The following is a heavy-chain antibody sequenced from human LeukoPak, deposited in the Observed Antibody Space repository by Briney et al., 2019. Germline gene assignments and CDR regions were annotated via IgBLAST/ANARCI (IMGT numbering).Heavy chain of an antibody. CDR3: ARAMSTSCYFCFDY. V-gene: IGHV1-2*02. CDR2: INPNSGGT. Sequence: GASVKVSCKASGYTFTGYYMHWVRQAPGQGLEWMGWINPNSGGTNYAQKFQGRVTMTRDTSISTAYMELSRLRSDDTAVYYCARAMSTSCYFCFDYWGQGTLVTVSS. CDR1: GYTFTGYY. D-gene: IGHD2-2*01. J-gene: IGHJ4*02.